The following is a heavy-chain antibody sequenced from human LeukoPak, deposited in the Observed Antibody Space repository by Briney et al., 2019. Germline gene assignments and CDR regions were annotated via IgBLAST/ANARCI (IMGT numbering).Heavy chain of an antibody. CDR1: GYTLTELS. CDR3: AVSLTTGGYHGMDV. J-gene: IGHJ6*02. CDR2: FDPEDGET. V-gene: IGHV1-24*01. D-gene: IGHD1-1*01. Sequence: PSVKLSCKVSGYTLTELSLHWVRQAPGKGLEWMGRFDPEDGETIYARKFQGRATMTEDTSTDTAYMELSSLRSEDTAVYFCAVSLTTGGYHGMDVWGQGTTVTVSS.